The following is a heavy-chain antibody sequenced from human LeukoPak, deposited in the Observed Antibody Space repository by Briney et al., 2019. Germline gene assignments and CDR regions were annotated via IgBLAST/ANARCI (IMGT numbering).Heavy chain of an antibody. CDR1: GFTFSSYS. Sequence: GALRLSCAASGFTFSSYSINWVRQAPGKGLEWVSSISSSSSYIYYADSVKGRFTISRDNAKNSLYLQMNSLRAEDTAVYYCARPVAYDSSGYYPDPIDYWGQGTLVTVSS. CDR3: ARPVAYDSSGYYPDPIDY. D-gene: IGHD3-22*01. V-gene: IGHV3-21*01. J-gene: IGHJ4*02. CDR2: ISSSSSYI.